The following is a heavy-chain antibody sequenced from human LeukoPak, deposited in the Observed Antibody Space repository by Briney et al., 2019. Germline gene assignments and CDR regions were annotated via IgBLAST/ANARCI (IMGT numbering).Heavy chain of an antibody. CDR1: GFSLSTSGVG. V-gene: IGHV2-5*02. J-gene: IGHJ4*02. CDR3: AHRNDYRWVYY. CDR2: LYWDDDK. D-gene: IGHD4-11*01. Sequence: ESGPTLVNPTRPLTLTCTFSGFSLSTSGVGVGWIRQPPGKALEWLALLYWDDDKRYNPSLKSRLTITQATSKNQVVLTMTNMDPVGTATYYCAHRNDYRWVYYWGQGTLVTVSP.